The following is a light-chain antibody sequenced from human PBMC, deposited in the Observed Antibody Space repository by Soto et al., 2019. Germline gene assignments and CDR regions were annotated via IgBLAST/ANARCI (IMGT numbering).Light chain of an antibody. J-gene: IGKJ2*01. CDR3: QQGHSTPYT. V-gene: IGKV1-39*01. Sequence: IQMTQSPDSLSASVGDRVTITCRASQNLXTYFYWDQLKPGRAPKILXRYASALPRGGPSRLSGSGSGTEFTLPMSGLQPEAVANYYCQQGHSTPYTVGQGTKVDIK. CDR1: QNLXTY. CDR2: YAS.